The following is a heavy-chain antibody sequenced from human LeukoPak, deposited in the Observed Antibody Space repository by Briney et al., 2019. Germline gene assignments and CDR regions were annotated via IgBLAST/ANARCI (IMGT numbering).Heavy chain of an antibody. V-gene: IGHV4-39*02. CDR1: GGSISSSSYC. D-gene: IGHD2-8*01. Sequence: SETLSLTCTVSGGSISSSSYCWGWIRQPPGKGLEWIGSIYYSGSTYYNPSLKSRVTISVDTSKNQFSLKLSSVTAADTAVYYCARERYCTNGVCLPFDYWGQGTLVTVSS. CDR3: ARERYCTNGVCLPFDY. CDR2: IYYSGST. J-gene: IGHJ4*02.